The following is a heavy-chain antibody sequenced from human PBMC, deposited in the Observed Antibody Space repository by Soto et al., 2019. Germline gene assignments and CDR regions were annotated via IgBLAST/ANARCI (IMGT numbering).Heavy chain of an antibody. CDR1: GFTFSSYG. CDR2: ISYDGSNK. D-gene: IGHD3-16*01. CDR3: AKVDTEGGY. J-gene: IGHJ4*02. V-gene: IGHV3-30*18. Sequence: QVQLVESGGGVVQPGRSLRLSCAASGFTFSSYGMHWVRQAPGKGLEWVAVISYDGSNKYYADSVKGRFTISRDNSKNTLYLQINSLRAEDTAVYYCAKVDTEGGYWGQGTLVTVSS.